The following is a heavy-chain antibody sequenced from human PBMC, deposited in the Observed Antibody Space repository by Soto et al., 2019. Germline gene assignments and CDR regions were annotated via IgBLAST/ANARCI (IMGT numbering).Heavy chain of an antibody. Sequence: GASVKVSCKTSGYTFTSYDFGWVRQAPGQGLQRMGWISVYTGDTKYTQSLQGRVTMTTDTSTTTAYMELRSLRSDDTAVYYCARASLYCSGGNCFPYYFDYWGQGTLVTVSS. J-gene: IGHJ4*02. V-gene: IGHV1-18*04. CDR2: ISVYTGDT. CDR1: GYTFTSYD. CDR3: ARASLYCSGGNCFPYYFDY. D-gene: IGHD2-15*01.